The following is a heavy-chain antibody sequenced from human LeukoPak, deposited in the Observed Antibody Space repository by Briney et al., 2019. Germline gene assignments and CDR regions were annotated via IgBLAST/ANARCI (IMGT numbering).Heavy chain of an antibody. Sequence: GGSLRLSCAASGFTFSNYRMNWVRQVPGKGLECLANIKQDGSETYYADSVKGRFTISRDNAKNSLYLQMNSLRAEDTAVYYCARETPRRGETRDGYRWGQGTLVTVSS. CDR3: ARETPRRGETRDGYR. D-gene: IGHD5-24*01. V-gene: IGHV3-7*01. J-gene: IGHJ4*02. CDR2: IKQDGSET. CDR1: GFTFSNYR.